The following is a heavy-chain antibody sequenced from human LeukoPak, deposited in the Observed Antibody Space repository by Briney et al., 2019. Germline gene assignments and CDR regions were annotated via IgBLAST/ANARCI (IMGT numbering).Heavy chain of an antibody. CDR1: GGSISSSSYY. CDR3: ARVVTPAIYYYYYMDV. J-gene: IGHJ6*03. Sequence: SETLSLTCTVSGGSISSSSYYWGWIRQPPGKGLEWIGSIYYSGSTYYNPSLKSRVTISVDTSKNQFSLKLSSVTAADTAVYYCARVVTPAIYYYYYMDVWGKGTTVTVSS. CDR2: IYYSGST. D-gene: IGHD2-21*02. V-gene: IGHV4-39*07.